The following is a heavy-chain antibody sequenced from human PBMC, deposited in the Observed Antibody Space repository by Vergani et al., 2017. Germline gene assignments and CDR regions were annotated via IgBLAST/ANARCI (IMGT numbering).Heavy chain of an antibody. CDR3: ARHRLRSSGWYDPFDY. D-gene: IGHD6-19*01. V-gene: IGHV4-39*01. Sequence: QLQLQESGPGLVKPSETLSLTCTVSGGSISSSSYYWGWIRQPPGKGLEWIGSIYYSASTYYNPSLKSRVTISVDTSKNQFSLKLSSVTAADTAVYYCARHRLRSSGWYDPFDYWGQGTLVTVSS. CDR2: IYYSAST. CDR1: GGSISSSSYY. J-gene: IGHJ4*02.